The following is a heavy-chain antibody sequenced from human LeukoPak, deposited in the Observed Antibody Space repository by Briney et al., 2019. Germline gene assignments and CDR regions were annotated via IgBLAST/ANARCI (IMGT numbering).Heavy chain of an antibody. Sequence: SQTLSLTCTVAGASISGNGFCWGWVRQPPGKGLEWIGNIYYTGITYYNPSLKSRFTISVDTSKSQFCLKLNSVTPANTAVYYCASPGITTFDYWGQGTLVTVSS. D-gene: IGHD3-22*01. CDR2: IYYTGIT. J-gene: IGHJ4*02. V-gene: IGHV4-39*01. CDR1: GASISGNGFC. CDR3: ASPGITTFDY.